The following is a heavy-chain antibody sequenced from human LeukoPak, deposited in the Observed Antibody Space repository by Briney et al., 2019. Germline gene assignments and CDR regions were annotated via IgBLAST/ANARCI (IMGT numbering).Heavy chain of an antibody. CDR3: ARSYSGCWAGFDP. CDR1: GYSFTSYW. Sequence: GESLKISCKGSGYSFTSYWIGWVRQMPGKGLEWMGIIYPGDSNTRYSPSFQGQVTISADKSISTAYLQWSSLKASDTAIYYCARSYSGCWAGFDPWGQGTLVTVSS. J-gene: IGHJ5*02. V-gene: IGHV5-51*01. D-gene: IGHD6-13*01. CDR2: IYPGDSNT.